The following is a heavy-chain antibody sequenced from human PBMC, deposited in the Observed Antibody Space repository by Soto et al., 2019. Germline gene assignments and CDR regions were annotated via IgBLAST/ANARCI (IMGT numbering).Heavy chain of an antibody. CDR2: INTGNGNT. D-gene: IGHD3-22*01. J-gene: IGHJ4*02. V-gene: IGHV1-3*04. Sequence: RASVKASCKASGYTFTTYAIHWVRQAPGQRLELMGWINTGNGNTKYSQKFQGRVTITRDTAARTAYMEMTSLTCEARAVYYCARMNFDSSGYLDYWGQGTLVTVSS. CDR3: ARMNFDSSGYLDY. CDR1: GYTFTTYA.